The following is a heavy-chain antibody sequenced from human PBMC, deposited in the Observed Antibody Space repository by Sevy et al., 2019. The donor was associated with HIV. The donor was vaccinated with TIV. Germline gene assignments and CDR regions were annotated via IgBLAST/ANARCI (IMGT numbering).Heavy chain of an antibody. CDR1: GFTFSNAW. D-gene: IGHD1-26*01. CDR3: HATYIVGATPDAFDI. CDR2: IKSKTDGGTT. J-gene: IGHJ3*02. Sequence: GGSLRLSCAASGFTFSNAWMSWVRQAPGKGLEWVGRIKSKTDGGTTDYAAPVKGRFTISRDDSKNTLYLQMNSLKTEDTAVYYCHATYIVGATPDAFDIWGQWTMVTVSS. V-gene: IGHV3-15*01.